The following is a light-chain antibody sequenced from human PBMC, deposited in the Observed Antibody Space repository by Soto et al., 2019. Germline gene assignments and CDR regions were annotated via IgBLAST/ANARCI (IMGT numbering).Light chain of an antibody. CDR1: GGSIAGTY. CDR2: EDN. V-gene: IGLV6-57*02. CDR3: QSYDATTVI. Sequence: NFMLTQPHSVSESPGKTVTISCTGSGGSIAGTYVQWYQQRPGSAPTIVIYEDNERPYGVPDRFSATTDCSSNSASLTISGLKTEDEADYYCQSYDATTVIFGGGTKLTVL. J-gene: IGLJ2*01.